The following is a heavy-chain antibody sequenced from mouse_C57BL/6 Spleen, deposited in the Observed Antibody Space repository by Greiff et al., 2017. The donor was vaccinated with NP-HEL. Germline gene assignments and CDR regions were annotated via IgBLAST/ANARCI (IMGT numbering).Heavy chain of an antibody. J-gene: IGHJ3*01. V-gene: IGHV1-39*01. CDR2: INPNYGTT. CDR1: GYSFTDYN. D-gene: IGHD2-3*01. Sequence: EVKLQESGPELVKPGASVKISCKASGYSFTDYNMNWVKQSNGKSLEWIGVINPNYGTTSYNQKFKGKATLTVDQSSSTAYMQLNSLTSEDSAVYYCAIITDGYYVGWFAYWGQGTLVTVSA. CDR3: AIITDGYYVGWFAY.